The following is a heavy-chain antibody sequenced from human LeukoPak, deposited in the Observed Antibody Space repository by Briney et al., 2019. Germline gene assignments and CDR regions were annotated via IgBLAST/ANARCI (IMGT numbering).Heavy chain of an antibody. Sequence: GGSLRLSCAASGFTFSSYAMSWVRQAPGKGLEWVSAISGSGGSTYYADSVKGRFTISRDNSKNTLYLQMNSLRAEDTAVYYCAKDSGPPGRYSSGWYFNYYGMDVWGQGTTVTVSS. D-gene: IGHD6-19*01. J-gene: IGHJ6*02. V-gene: IGHV3-23*01. CDR1: GFTFSSYA. CDR2: ISGSGGST. CDR3: AKDSGPPGRYSSGWYFNYYGMDV.